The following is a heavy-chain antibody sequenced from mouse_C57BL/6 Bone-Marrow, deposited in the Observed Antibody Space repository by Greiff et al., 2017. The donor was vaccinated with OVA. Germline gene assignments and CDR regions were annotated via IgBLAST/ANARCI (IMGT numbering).Heavy chain of an antibody. CDR2: IWRGGST. V-gene: IGHV2-5*01. J-gene: IGHJ4*01. CDR3: ANYYGSISYYYAMDY. CDR1: GFSLTSYG. Sequence: VQLQQSGPGLVQPSQSLSITCTVSGFSLTSYGVHWVRQSPGKGLEWLGVIWRGGSTDYNAAFMSRLSITKDNSKSQVFFKMNSLQADDTAIYYCANYYGSISYYYAMDYWGQGTSGTVSS. D-gene: IGHD1-1*01.